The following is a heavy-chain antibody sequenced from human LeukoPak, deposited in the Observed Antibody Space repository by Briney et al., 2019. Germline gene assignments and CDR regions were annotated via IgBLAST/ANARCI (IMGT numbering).Heavy chain of an antibody. V-gene: IGHV3-7*03. CDR3: ARDLGLPNT. J-gene: IGHJ5*02. CDR2: IKHEGSEN. D-gene: IGHD5-12*01. Sequence: PGVSLRLSCVASGFTFSRYWMTWVRQARGKGLEWVANIKHEGSENYYVGSVKGRFTISRDNAKNSLYLQMNSLRAEDTAFYYCARDLGLPNTWGQGTLVPVSS. CDR1: GFTFSRYW.